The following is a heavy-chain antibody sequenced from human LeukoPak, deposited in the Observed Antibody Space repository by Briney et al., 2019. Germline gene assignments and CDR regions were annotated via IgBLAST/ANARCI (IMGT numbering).Heavy chain of an antibody. J-gene: IGHJ4*02. CDR1: GFTFSTYA. Sequence: GGSLRLSCAASGFTFSTYAMHWVRQAPGKGLEYVSAISTNGDRTYYANSVKGRFTISRDNSKNTLYLQMGRLRAEDMAVYYCARDGYYDRSNYYDYWGQGTLVTVSS. CDR2: ISTNGDRT. V-gene: IGHV3-64*01. CDR3: ARDGYYDRSNYYDY. D-gene: IGHD3-22*01.